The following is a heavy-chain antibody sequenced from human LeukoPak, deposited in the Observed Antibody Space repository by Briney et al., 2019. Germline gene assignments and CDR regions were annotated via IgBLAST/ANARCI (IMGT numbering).Heavy chain of an antibody. J-gene: IGHJ4*02. CDR2: IKEDGSAT. V-gene: IGHV3-7*04. CDR3: ARDSPGYLAYDS. CDR1: GLTFSTYS. D-gene: IGHD1-1*01. Sequence: PGGSLRLSCAASGLTFSTYSMTWVRQAPGKGPEWVANIKEDGSATYYVDSVKGRFTISRDNAKKSLYLQMSSLRAEDTAVYYCARDSPGYLAYDSWGQGTLVTVSS.